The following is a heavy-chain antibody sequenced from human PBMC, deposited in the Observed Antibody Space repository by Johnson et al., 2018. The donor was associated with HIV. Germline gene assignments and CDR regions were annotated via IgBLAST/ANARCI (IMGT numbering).Heavy chain of an antibody. Sequence: VQLVESGGGLVQPGRSLRLSCAASGFTFDDYAMHWVRQAPGKGLEWVSGISWNSGSIGYADSVKGRFTISRDNAKNSLYLQMNSLRAEDTAVYYCARRFGAAFDIWGQGTMVTVSS. J-gene: IGHJ3*02. CDR2: ISWNSGSI. CDR3: ARRFGAAFDI. CDR1: GFTFDDYA. D-gene: IGHD3-16*01. V-gene: IGHV3-9*01.